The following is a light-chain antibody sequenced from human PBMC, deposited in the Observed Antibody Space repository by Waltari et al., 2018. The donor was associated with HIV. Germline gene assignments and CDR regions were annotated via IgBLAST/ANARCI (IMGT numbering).Light chain of an antibody. CDR1: RSNLGDNY. CDR2: RDN. V-gene: IGLV1-47*01. Sequence: QSVLAQPPSASGTPGQRVTIPCSGSRSNLGDNYVYWYQQVPGTTPNLLINRDNKRPSGVPDRVAGSKSGTSASLAISGLRAEDEAVYVCETWDDRLSGVLFGGGTKLTVL. CDR3: ETWDDRLSGVL. J-gene: IGLJ2*01.